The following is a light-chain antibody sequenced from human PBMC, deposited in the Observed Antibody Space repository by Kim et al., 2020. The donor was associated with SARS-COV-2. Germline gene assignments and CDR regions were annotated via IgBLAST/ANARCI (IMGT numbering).Light chain of an antibody. CDR2: GNS. CDR1: SSNIGAGYV. Sequence: QSVLTQPPSVSGAPGQRVTISCTGSSSNIGAGYVVHWYQQLPGTAPKLLIYGNSNRPSGVPDRLSGSKSGTSASLAITGLQAEDEADYYCRSYDSSLSDAVFDGGTQLTVL. V-gene: IGLV1-40*01. CDR3: RSYDSSLSDAV. J-gene: IGLJ2*01.